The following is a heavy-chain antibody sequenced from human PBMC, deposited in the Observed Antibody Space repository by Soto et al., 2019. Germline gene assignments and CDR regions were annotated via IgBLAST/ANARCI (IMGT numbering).Heavy chain of an antibody. J-gene: IGHJ3*02. CDR1: GYTFTSYY. V-gene: IGHV1-46*01. CDR2: INPSGGST. Sequence: ASVKVSCKASGYTFTSYYVHWVRQAPGQGLEWMGIINPSGGSTSYAQKFQGRVTMTRDTSTSTVYMELSSLRSEDTAVYYCLCSGWSGDAFDIWGQGTMVTVSS. D-gene: IGHD6-19*01. CDR3: LCSGWSGDAFDI.